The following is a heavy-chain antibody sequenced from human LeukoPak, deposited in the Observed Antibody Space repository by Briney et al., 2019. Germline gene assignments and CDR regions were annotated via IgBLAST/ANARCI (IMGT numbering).Heavy chain of an antibody. CDR1: GYTFTSYG. D-gene: IGHD3-10*01. J-gene: IGHJ5*02. Sequence: AASVKVSCKASGYTFTSYGISWVRQAPGQGLEWMGWISAYNGNTNYAQKLQGRVIMTTDTSTRTAYMELRSLRSDDTAVYYCARDPMVRGVRERFDPWGQGTLVTVSS. CDR3: ARDPMVRGVRERFDP. V-gene: IGHV1-18*01. CDR2: ISAYNGNT.